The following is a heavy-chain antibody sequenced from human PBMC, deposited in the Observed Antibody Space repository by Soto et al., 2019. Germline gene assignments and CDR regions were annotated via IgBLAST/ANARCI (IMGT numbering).Heavy chain of an antibody. CDR2: IYHSGST. Sequence: SETLSLTCAVSGYSISSGCYWGWIRQPPGKGLEWIGSIYHSGSTYYNPSLKSRVTISVDTSKNQFSLKLSSVTAADTAVYYCARQSGSYSVDPWGRGTLVTVSS. CDR3: ARQSGSYSVDP. D-gene: IGHD1-26*01. V-gene: IGHV4-38-2*01. CDR1: GYSISSGCY. J-gene: IGHJ5*02.